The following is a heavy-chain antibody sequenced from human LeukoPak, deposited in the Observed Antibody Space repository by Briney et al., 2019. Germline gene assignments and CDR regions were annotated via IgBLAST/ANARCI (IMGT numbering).Heavy chain of an antibody. CDR1: GGSISSYY. V-gene: IGHV4-59*01. J-gene: IGHJ4*02. CDR2: IYYSGSI. CDR3: ARVGSYYFDY. Sequence: SETLSLTCTVSGGSISSYYWSWIRQPPGKGLEWIGYIYYSGSINYNPSLKSRVTISVDTSKNQFSLKLSSVTAADTAVYYCARVGSYYFDYWGQGTLVTVSS. D-gene: IGHD2-15*01.